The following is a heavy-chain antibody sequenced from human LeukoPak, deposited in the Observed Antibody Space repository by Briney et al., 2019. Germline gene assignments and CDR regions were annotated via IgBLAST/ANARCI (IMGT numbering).Heavy chain of an antibody. V-gene: IGHV4-59*01. CDR2: IYYSGST. CDR3: ARQLGATHYWFDP. CDR1: GGSISSYY. D-gene: IGHD1-26*01. J-gene: IGHJ5*02. Sequence: MPSETLSLTCTVSGGSISSYYWSWIRQPPGKGLEWIGYIYYSGSTNYNPSLKSRVTISVDTSKNQFSLKLSSVTAADTAVYYCARQLGATHYWFDPWGQGTLVTVSS.